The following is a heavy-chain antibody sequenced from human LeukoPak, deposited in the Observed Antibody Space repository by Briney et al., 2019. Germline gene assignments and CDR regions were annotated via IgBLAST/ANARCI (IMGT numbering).Heavy chain of an antibody. V-gene: IGHV3-7*01. CDR1: GFSFSTYW. D-gene: IGHD6-13*01. CDR3: ARDPESSSFDL. Sequence: GGSLRLSCAASGFSFSTYWMSWVRQTPEKGLEFVANIDQGGSVRNYMDSLKGRCTISGDNAKKSLYLEINSLRADDTAVYYCARDPESSSFDLWGRGALVTVSS. CDR2: IDQGGSVR. J-gene: IGHJ4*02.